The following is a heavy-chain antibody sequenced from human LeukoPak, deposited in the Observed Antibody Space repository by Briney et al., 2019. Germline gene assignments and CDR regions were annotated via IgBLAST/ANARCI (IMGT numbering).Heavy chain of an antibody. V-gene: IGHV4-38-2*02. D-gene: IGHD3-10*01. Sequence: SETLSLTCTVSGYSINSGYFWGWVRQPPGKGLEWIGEINHSGSTNYNPSLKSRVTISIDTSKNQFSLKLSSVTAADTAVYYCARGRTVRGAIKFYYYMDVWGKGTTVTVSS. CDR1: GYSINSGYF. J-gene: IGHJ6*03. CDR3: ARGRTVRGAIKFYYYMDV. CDR2: INHSGST.